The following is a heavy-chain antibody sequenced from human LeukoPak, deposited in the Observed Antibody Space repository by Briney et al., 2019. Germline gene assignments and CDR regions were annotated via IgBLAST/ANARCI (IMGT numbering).Heavy chain of an antibody. CDR2: ISSSGSTI. V-gene: IGHV3-48*03. CDR1: GFTFSSYE. Sequence: TGGSLRLSCAASGFTFSSYEMNWVRQAPGKGLEWVSYISSSGSTIYYADSVKGRFTISRDNAKNSLYLQMNSLRAEDTAVYYCAELGITMFGGVWGKGTTVTISS. CDR3: AELGITMFGGV. J-gene: IGHJ6*04. D-gene: IGHD3-10*02.